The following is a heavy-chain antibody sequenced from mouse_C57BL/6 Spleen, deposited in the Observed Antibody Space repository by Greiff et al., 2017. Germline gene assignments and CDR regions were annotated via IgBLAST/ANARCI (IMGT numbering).Heavy chain of an antibody. V-gene: IGHV1-82*01. CDR3: ARRALLRRYYLDY. Sequence: QVKLQQSGPELVKPGASVKLSCKASGFAFSSSWMNWVKQRPGKGLEWIGRIYRGDGDTNYTGTFKGMITLTADNSSSTAYMQISSLTSEDSAVYCCARRALLRRYYLDYWGQGTTLTVSS. CDR1: GFAFSSSW. D-gene: IGHD1-2*01. CDR2: IYRGDGDT. J-gene: IGHJ2*01.